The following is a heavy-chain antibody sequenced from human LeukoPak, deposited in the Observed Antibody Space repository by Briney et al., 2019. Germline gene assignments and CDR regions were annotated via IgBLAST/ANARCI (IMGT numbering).Heavy chain of an antibody. CDR3: ARFSGYDSRMSGAFDI. CDR1: GGSISSYY. Sequence: SETLSLTCTVSGGSISSYYWSWIRQPPGKGLEWIGYIYYSGSTNYNPSLKSRVTISVDTSKNQFSLKLSSVTAADTAVYYCARFSGYDSRMSGAFDIWGQGTMVTVSS. CDR2: IYYSGST. D-gene: IGHD5-12*01. V-gene: IGHV4-59*01. J-gene: IGHJ3*02.